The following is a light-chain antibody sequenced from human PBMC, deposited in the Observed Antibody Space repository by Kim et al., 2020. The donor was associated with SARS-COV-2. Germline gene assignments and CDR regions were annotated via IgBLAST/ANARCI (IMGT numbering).Light chain of an antibody. CDR3: QQSYSAPRT. J-gene: IGKJ2*01. CDR2: ASS. CDR1: QTINSY. Sequence: DIQMTQSPSSLSASVGDRVTITCRASQTINSYLNWYRQKPGKAPQLLIYASSNLQSGVPSRFSGTGSGTDFTLTITSLQPEDFATYYCQQSYSAPRTFGQGTKLGI. V-gene: IGKV1-39*01.